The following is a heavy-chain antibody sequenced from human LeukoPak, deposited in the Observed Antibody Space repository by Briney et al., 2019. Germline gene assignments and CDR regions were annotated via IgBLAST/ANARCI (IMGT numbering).Heavy chain of an antibody. CDR3: ARVDRTTVENGWGDFDY. V-gene: IGHV3-21*01. J-gene: IGHJ4*02. Sequence: GGSLRLSCAASGFTFSSYSMNWVRQAPGKGLEWVSSISSSSSYIYYADSVKGRFTISRDNAKNSLYLQMNSLRAEDTAVYYCARVDRTTVENGWGDFDYWGQGTLVTVSS. D-gene: IGHD4-17*01. CDR1: GFTFSSYS. CDR2: ISSSSSYI.